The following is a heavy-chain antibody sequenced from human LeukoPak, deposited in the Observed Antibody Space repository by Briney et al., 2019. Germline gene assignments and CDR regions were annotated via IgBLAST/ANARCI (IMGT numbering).Heavy chain of an antibody. Sequence: ASVKDSCKASGYTFTSYGISWVRQAPGQGLEWMGWISAYNGNTNYAQKLQGRVTMTTDTSTSTAYMELRSLRSDDTAVYYCARAPTIFGVVARFDPWGQGTLVTVSS. CDR3: ARAPTIFGVVARFDP. CDR1: GYTFTSYG. CDR2: ISAYNGNT. V-gene: IGHV1-18*01. D-gene: IGHD3-3*01. J-gene: IGHJ5*02.